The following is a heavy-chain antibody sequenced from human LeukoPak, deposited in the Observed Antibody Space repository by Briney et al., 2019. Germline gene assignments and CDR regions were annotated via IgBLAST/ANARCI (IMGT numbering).Heavy chain of an antibody. V-gene: IGHV4-39*01. J-gene: IGHJ6*02. CDR3: ARGYSSGWYDYYYYGMDV. CDR2: IYYSGSP. Sequence: SETLSLTCTVSGGSISNNNYYWAWIRQPPGKGLECISSIYYSGSPYYNPSLKSRVTISVDTSKNQFSLKLSSVTAADTAVYYCARGYSSGWYDYYYYGMDVWGQGTTVTVSS. CDR1: GGSISNNNYY. D-gene: IGHD6-19*01.